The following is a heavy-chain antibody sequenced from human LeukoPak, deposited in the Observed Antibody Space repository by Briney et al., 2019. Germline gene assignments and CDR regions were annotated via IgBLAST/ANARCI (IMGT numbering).Heavy chain of an antibody. V-gene: IGHV3-7*01. Sequence: GGSLSLSCAASGFTSSTYWMSWVRQAPGKGLEWVANIKQDGSEKYYVDSVKGRFTISRDNAKNSLYLEMNSLRAEDTAVYYYARERPFYFHYWGQGTLVTVSS. J-gene: IGHJ4*02. D-gene: IGHD1-1*01. CDR1: GFTSSTYW. CDR2: IKQDGSEK. CDR3: ARERPFYFHY.